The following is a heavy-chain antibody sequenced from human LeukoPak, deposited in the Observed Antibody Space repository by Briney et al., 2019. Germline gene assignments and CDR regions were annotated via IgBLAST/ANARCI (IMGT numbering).Heavy chain of an antibody. Sequence: PSETLSLTCTVSGGSISSYYWSWIRQPPGKGLEWIGYIYYSGSTNYNPSLKSRVTISVDTSKNRFSLKLSSVTAAGTAVYYCASIALVDYYGSGSYLYYFDYWGQGTLVTVSS. J-gene: IGHJ4*02. D-gene: IGHD3-10*01. CDR1: GGSISSYY. CDR2: IYYSGST. V-gene: IGHV4-59*01. CDR3: ASIALVDYYGSGSYLYYFDY.